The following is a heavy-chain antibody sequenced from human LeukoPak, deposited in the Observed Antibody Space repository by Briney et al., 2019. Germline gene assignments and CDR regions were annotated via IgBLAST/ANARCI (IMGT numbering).Heavy chain of an antibody. J-gene: IGHJ3*02. CDR3: ARDTTYYDSSGYYDAFDI. CDR1: GGSISSYY. V-gene: IGHV4-4*07. Sequence: SETLSLTCTVSGGSISSYYWSWIRQAARKGLEWIGRIYTSGSTNYNPSLKSRVTMSVDTSKNQFSLKLSSVTAADAAVYYCARDTTYYDSSGYYDAFDIWGQGTMVTVSS. CDR2: IYTSGST. D-gene: IGHD3-22*01.